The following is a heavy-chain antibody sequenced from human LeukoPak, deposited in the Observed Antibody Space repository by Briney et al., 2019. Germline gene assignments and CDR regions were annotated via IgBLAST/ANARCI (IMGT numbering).Heavy chain of an antibody. J-gene: IGHJ4*02. D-gene: IGHD3-22*01. CDR3: ARAITYYYDSSGYTYYFDY. V-gene: IGHV3-53*01. CDR1: GFTVSSNY. Sequence: GGSLRLSCAASGFTVSSNYMSWVRQAPGKGLEWVSVIYSGGSTYYADSVKGRFTISRDNSKNTLYLQMNSLRAEDMAVYYCARAITYYYDSSGYTYYFDYWGQGTLVTVSS. CDR2: IYSGGST.